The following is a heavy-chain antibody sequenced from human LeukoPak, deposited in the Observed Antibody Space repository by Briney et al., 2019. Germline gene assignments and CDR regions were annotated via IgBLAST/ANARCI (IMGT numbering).Heavy chain of an antibody. CDR2: INHSGGT. CDR1: GGSFSGYY. CDR3: ARVRDLYYDFWSGYHPSYFDY. Sequence: SETLSLTCAVYGGSFSGYYWSWIRQPPGKGLEWIGEINHSGGTNYNPSLKSRVTISVDTSKNQFSLKLSSVTAADTAVYYCARVRDLYYDFWSGYHPSYFDYWGQGTLVTVSS. V-gene: IGHV4-34*01. J-gene: IGHJ4*02. D-gene: IGHD3-3*01.